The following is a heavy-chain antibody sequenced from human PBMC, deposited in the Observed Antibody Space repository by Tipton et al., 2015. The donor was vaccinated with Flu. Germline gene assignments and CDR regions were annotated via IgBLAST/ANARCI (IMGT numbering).Heavy chain of an antibody. D-gene: IGHD3-3*01. V-gene: IGHV3-23*01. Sequence: SLRLSCAASGFTFSSYAMSWVRQAPGKGLEWVSAISGSGGSTYYADSVKGRFTISRDNSKNTLYLQMNSLRAEDTAVYYCAKVGNGFLEWLLPPVEDYYYYGMDVWGQGTTVTVSS. CDR1: GFTFSSYA. J-gene: IGHJ6*02. CDR3: AKVGNGFLEWLLPPVEDYYYYGMDV. CDR2: ISGSGGST.